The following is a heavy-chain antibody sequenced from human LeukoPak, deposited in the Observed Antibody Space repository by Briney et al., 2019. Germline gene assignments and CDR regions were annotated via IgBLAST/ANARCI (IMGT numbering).Heavy chain of an antibody. J-gene: IGHJ4*02. CDR2: IYYSGST. V-gene: IGHV4-39*01. D-gene: IGHD3-22*01. CDR3: ARARNYYDSSGYYNY. CDR1: GGSISSSSYY. Sequence: SETLSLTCTVSGGSISSSSYYWGWIRQPPGKGLEWIGSIYYSGSTYYNPSLKSRVTISVDTSKNQFSLKLSSVTAADTAVYYCARARNYYDSSGYYNYWGQGTLVTVSS.